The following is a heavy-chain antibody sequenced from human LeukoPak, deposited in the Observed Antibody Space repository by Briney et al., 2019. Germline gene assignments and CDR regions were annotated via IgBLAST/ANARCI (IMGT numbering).Heavy chain of an antibody. CDR2: INTNTENP. V-gene: IGHV7-4-1*02. D-gene: IGHD3-9*01. Sequence: ASVKVSCKASGYTFTSYAMNWVRQAPGQGLEWMGWINTNTENPTYAQGFTGRFVFSLDTSVSTAYLQISSLKAEDTAVYYCARVLRHYDILTGYFVHAFDIWGQGTMVTVSS. J-gene: IGHJ3*02. CDR3: ARVLRHYDILTGYFVHAFDI. CDR1: GYTFTSYA.